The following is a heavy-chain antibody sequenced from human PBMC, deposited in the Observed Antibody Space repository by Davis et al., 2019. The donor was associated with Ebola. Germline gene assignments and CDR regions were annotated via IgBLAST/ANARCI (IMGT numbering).Heavy chain of an antibody. D-gene: IGHD3-10*01. Sequence: GESLKISCAASGFTFSNYGMHWVRQAPGKGLEWVAVISYDGSNKYYADSVKGRFTISRDNSKNTLYLQMNSLRAEDTAVYYCARDRGQLDYWGQGTLVTVSS. CDR1: GFTFSNYG. CDR2: ISYDGSNK. CDR3: ARDRGQLDY. J-gene: IGHJ4*02. V-gene: IGHV3-30*03.